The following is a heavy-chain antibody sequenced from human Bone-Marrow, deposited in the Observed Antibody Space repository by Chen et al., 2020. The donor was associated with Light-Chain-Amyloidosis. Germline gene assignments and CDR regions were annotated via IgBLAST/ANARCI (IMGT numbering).Heavy chain of an antibody. CDR1: GGTFRNSA. J-gene: IGHJ6*02. CDR2: IVTVYGRT. D-gene: IGHD3-22*01. Sequence: QVQLVQSGAEVKKPGASVKVSCKASGGTFRNSAISWVRQAPGQGLEWLGGIVTVYGRTNYAQKFAGRVTITADESMTTAYMELSSLTTEDTAVYYCAKCDDNDVSGYAYYAYGMDFWGQGTTVTVSS. V-gene: IGHV1-69*01. CDR3: AKCDDNDVSGYAYYAYGMDF.